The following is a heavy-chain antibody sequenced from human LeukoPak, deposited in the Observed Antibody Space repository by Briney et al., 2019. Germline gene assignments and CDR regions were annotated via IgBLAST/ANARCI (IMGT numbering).Heavy chain of an antibody. CDR3: ARGVYGGNEVDY. V-gene: IGHV1-2*02. CDR1: GFTFTGYY. Sequence: ASVKVSCKASGFTFTGYYMNWVRQAPGQGLEWMGWIIPNSGGSNYAEKFQGRATMTRDTSISTAYMELSRLTSDDTAVYYCARGVYGGNEVDYWGQGTLVTVSS. J-gene: IGHJ4*02. D-gene: IGHD4-23*01. CDR2: IIPNSGGS.